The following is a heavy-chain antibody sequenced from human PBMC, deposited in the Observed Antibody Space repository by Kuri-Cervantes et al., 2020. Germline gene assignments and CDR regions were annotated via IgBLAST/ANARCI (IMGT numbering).Heavy chain of an antibody. CDR2: INHSGST. J-gene: IGHJ4*02. V-gene: IGHV4-34*01. CDR1: GRSFSGYY. CDR3: ARCCDSSGYYYDY. D-gene: IGHD3-22*01. Sequence: SQTLSLTCAVYGRSFSGYYWSWIRQPPGKGLEWIGEINHSGSTNYNPSLKSRVTISVDTSKNQFSLKLSSVTAADTAVYYCARCCDSSGYYYDYWGQGTLVTVSS.